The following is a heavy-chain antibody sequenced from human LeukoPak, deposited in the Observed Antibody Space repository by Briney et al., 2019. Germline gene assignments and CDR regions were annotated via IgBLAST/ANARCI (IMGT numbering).Heavy chain of an antibody. Sequence: GGSLRLSCAASGFTFSSYVMSWVRQAPGKGLEWVSAISGRGGSTYYADSVKGRFTISRDNSKNTLYLQMNSLRAEDTAVYYCAKDGGLWVSAHWGDSWGRGTLVTVSS. D-gene: IGHD7-27*01. V-gene: IGHV3-23*01. CDR2: ISGRGGST. CDR1: GFTFSSYV. J-gene: IGHJ4*02. CDR3: AKDGGLWVSAHWGDS.